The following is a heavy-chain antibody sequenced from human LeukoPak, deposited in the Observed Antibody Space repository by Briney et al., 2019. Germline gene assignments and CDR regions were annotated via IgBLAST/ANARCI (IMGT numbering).Heavy chain of an antibody. J-gene: IGHJ4*02. Sequence: PSQTLSLTCTVSGGSISGYYWSWIRQPAGKGLEWIGRIYTSGNTNYNPSLKSRVTMSVDTSKNQFSLNLNSVTAADTAVYYCARRGGAYFDCWGQGTLVTVSS. CDR2: IYTSGNT. D-gene: IGHD3-10*01. V-gene: IGHV4-4*07. CDR3: ARRGGAYFDC. CDR1: GGSISGYY.